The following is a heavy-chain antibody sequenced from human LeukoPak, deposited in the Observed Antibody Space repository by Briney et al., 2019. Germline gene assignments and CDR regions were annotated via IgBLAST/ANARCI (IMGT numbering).Heavy chain of an antibody. CDR3: ARHPMTSYSSSWYGFDY. Sequence: PSETLSLTCTVSGGSISSYYWSWIRQPPGKGLEWTGYIYYSGSTNYNPSLKSRVTISVDTSKNQFSLKLSSVTAADTAVYYCARHPMTSYSSSWYGFDYWGQGTLVTVSS. CDR1: GGSISSYY. D-gene: IGHD6-13*01. J-gene: IGHJ4*02. V-gene: IGHV4-59*08. CDR2: IYYSGST.